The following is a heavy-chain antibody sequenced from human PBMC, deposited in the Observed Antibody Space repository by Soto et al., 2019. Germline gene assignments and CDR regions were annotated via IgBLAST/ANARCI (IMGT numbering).Heavy chain of an antibody. CDR3: AGGVRFGYYYYHLDL. CDR1: GDSVTSVSDY. V-gene: IGHV4-61*01. D-gene: IGHD3-16*01. J-gene: IGHJ6*02. Sequence: QVQLQESGPGLVKPSETLSLTCTVSGDSVTSVSDYWSWLRQPPGKGLEWIGYIYYSASATYNPSLASRVTFSIDTSKNQSALKLTSVTAADTAVYYCAGGVRFGYYYYHLDLWGQGTTVTVSS. CDR2: IYYSASA.